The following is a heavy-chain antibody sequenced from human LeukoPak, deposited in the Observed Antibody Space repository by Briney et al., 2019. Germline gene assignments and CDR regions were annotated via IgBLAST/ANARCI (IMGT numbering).Heavy chain of an antibody. CDR1: GYTLTELS. D-gene: IGHD1-26*01. CDR2: FDAEDGET. V-gene: IGHV1-24*01. CDR3: ATAHKKYSGSYLALDY. Sequence: ASVKVSCKVSGYTLTELSMHWVRQAPGKGGEGMGGFDAEDGETIYAQKFQGRVTITEDTSTDTAYMELSSLRSEDTAVYYCATAHKKYSGSYLALDYWGQGTLVTVSS. J-gene: IGHJ4*02.